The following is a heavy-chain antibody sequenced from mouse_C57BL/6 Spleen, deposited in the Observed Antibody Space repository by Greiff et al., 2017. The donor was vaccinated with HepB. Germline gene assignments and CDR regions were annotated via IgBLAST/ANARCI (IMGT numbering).Heavy chain of an antibody. Sequence: QVQLQQSGAELVKPGASVKISCKASGYAFSSYWMNWVKQRPGKGLEWIGQIYPGDGDTNYNGKFKGKATLTADKSSSTACMQLSSLTSEGPAVYVCARGGLRDGDWYLDVWGTGTTVTVSS. D-gene: IGHD2-4*01. CDR1: GYAFSSYW. CDR2: IYPGDGDT. V-gene: IGHV1-80*01. CDR3: ARGGLRDGDWYLDV. J-gene: IGHJ1*03.